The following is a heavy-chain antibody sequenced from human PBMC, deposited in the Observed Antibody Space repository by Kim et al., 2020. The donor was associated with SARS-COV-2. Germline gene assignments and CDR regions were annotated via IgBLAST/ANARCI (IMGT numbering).Heavy chain of an antibody. CDR3: ARDLPERPYYYDSSGYSFDY. CDR2: IIPIFGTT. CDR1: GGTFSSYA. J-gene: IGHJ4*02. V-gene: IGHV1-69*13. D-gene: IGHD3-22*01. Sequence: SVKVSCKASGGTFSSYAISWVRQAPGQGLEWMGGIIPIFGTTNYAQKFQGRVTITADESTSTAYMELSSLRSEDTAVYYCARDLPERPYYYDSSGYSFDYWGQGTLVTVSS.